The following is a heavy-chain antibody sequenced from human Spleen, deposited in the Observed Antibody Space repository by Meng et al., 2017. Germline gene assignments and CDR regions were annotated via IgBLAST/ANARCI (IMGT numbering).Heavy chain of an antibody. D-gene: IGHD6-19*01. CDR1: GDSISSSSYN. CDR3: ARGIAVAGKMGGGTYYSYYGMDV. V-gene: IGHV4-39*07. CDR2: IYYSGTT. Sequence: SETLSLTCTVSGDSISSSSYNWGWIRQPPGKGLEWIGSIYYSGTTYYSPSLKSRVIVLVDTSKNQFSLRLSSVTAADTAVYYCARGIAVAGKMGGGTYYSYYGMDVWGQGTTVTVSS. J-gene: IGHJ6*02.